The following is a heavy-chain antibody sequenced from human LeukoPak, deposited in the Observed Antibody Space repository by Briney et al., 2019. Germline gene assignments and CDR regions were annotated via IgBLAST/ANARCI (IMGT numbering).Heavy chain of an antibody. Sequence: GGSLRLSCAASGFTFSSYAMTWVRQAPGKGLEWVSAISGNGGSTYYAGSVKGRFTISRDNSKNTLYLQMNSLRAEDTAVYYCAKDRIVGATIDSWGQGTLVTVSS. J-gene: IGHJ4*02. D-gene: IGHD1-26*01. CDR1: GFTFSSYA. V-gene: IGHV3-23*01. CDR3: AKDRIVGATIDS. CDR2: ISGNGGST.